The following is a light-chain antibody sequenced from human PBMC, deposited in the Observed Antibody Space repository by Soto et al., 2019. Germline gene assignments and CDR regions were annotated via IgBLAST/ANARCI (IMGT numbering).Light chain of an antibody. CDR3: QQYNSWPLT. CDR2: DIS. CDR1: QSVSSN. J-gene: IGKJ4*01. Sequence: IVMTQSPATLSVSPVERATLSCRASQSVSSNLAWYQQKPGQAPRVLIYDISTRATGIPTRFSGSGSGTEFTLTISSLQSEDFAVYYCQQYNSWPLTFGGGTKVDNK. V-gene: IGKV3D-15*01.